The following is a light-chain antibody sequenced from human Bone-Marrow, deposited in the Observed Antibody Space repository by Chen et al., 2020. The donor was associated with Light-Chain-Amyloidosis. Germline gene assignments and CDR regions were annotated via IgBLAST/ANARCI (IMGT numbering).Light chain of an antibody. CDR1: SSDVGGYNY. CDR3: CSYAGGYTWV. Sequence: QSALTQPRSVSGSPGQSVTISCTGTSSDVGGYNYVSWYQQHPGKPPKLMIYDVSKRPSGVSDRFAGSKSGHTASLTSSGLQAEEEADYYCCSYAGGYTWVFGGGTKLTVL. J-gene: IGLJ3*02. V-gene: IGLV2-11*01. CDR2: DVS.